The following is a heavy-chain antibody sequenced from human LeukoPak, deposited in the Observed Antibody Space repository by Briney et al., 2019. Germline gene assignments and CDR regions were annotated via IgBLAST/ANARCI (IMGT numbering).Heavy chain of an antibody. CDR3: ARGSEWDLPVCDY. V-gene: IGHV3-23*01. D-gene: IGHD1-26*01. CDR1: GFTFSSYA. J-gene: IGHJ4*02. Sequence: RLGGSLRLSCAASGFTFSSYAMSWVRQAPGKGLEWVSAISGSGGSTYYADSVKGRFTISRDNAKNSLYLQINSLRAEDTAVYYCARGSEWDLPVCDYWGQGTLVTVSS. CDR2: ISGSGGST.